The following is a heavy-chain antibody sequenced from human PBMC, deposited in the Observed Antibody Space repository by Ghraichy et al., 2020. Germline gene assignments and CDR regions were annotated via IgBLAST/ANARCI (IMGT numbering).Heavy chain of an antibody. V-gene: IGHV4-59*01. J-gene: IGHJ5*02. D-gene: IGHD4-23*01. Sequence: SETLSLTCTVSGASITTYYWNWLWHPPGEKLERMCYVCYSGNTHTNPSLKSRVRMSMSTSKNQFSLNLNSVTAADTAVYYCARGESEKRWDWFDPWRQPRLVAVSS. CDR3: ARGESEKRWDWFDP. CDR2: VCYSGNT. CDR1: GASITTYY.